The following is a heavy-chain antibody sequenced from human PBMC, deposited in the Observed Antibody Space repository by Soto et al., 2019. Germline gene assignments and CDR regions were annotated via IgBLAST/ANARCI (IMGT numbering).Heavy chain of an antibody. D-gene: IGHD5-18*01. V-gene: IGHV1-69*05. CDR1: GGTFSTYA. CDR3: ASGIQLWLRRINNGYSG. J-gene: IGHJ4*02. Sequence: QVQLVQSGAEVKKPESSVKVSCKAPGGTFSTYAISWVRQAPGQGLEWMGGIIPMFGTANYAQRFQDRVTFPPXESTNTVYMELSSLRSEDTAVYFCASGIQLWLRRINNGYSGWGQGTLVTVSS. CDR2: IIPMFGTA.